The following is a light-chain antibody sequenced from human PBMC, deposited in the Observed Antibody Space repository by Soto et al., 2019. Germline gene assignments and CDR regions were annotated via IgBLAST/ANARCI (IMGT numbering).Light chain of an antibody. CDR2: EVS. CDR1: SSDVGGYNY. J-gene: IGLJ1*01. V-gene: IGLV2-14*01. Sequence: QSVLTQPASVSGSPGQSITISCTGTSSDVGGYNYVSWYQQHPGKAPKLMIYEVSNRPSGVSNRFSGSKSGNTASLTISGLQAEDEADYYCSAYTSSSTYVCGTGTKVTVL. CDR3: SAYTSSSTYV.